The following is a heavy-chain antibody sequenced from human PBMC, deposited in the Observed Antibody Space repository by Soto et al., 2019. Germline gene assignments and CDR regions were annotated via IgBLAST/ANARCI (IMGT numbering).Heavy chain of an antibody. CDR1: GFTFSNYG. CDR3: AKEADVRVSHKCDY. CDR2: ISHDGEVK. D-gene: IGHD6-13*01. V-gene: IGHV3-30*18. Sequence: QVQLVESGGGVVQPGRSLRLSCVASGFTFSNYGMHWVRQAPGKGLEWVAVISHDGEVKSYAEFVKGRFTISRDKSKNTLYLQMDSLRPEDRAVYFCAKEADVRVSHKCDYWGQGILVTVSS. J-gene: IGHJ4*02.